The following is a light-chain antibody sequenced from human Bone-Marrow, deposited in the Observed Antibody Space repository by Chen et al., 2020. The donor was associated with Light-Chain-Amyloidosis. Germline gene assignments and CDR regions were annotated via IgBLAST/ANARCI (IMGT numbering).Light chain of an antibody. CDR2: DVT. V-gene: IGLV2-23*02. CDR3: CSYAGSGTYV. CDR1: TSDFGSYAL. Sequence: QSALTQPASVSGSPGQSITISCTGTTSDFGSYALVSCYPHHPDKAPKLMIFDVTKRPSGVSNRFSGSKSGNRASLTISGLQPEDEADYYCCSYAGSGTYVFGSGTRVTVL. J-gene: IGLJ1*01.